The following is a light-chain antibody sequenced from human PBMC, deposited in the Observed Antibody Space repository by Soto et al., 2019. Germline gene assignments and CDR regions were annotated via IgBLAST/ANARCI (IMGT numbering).Light chain of an antibody. CDR2: DAS. J-gene: IGKJ5*01. Sequence: EIVLTQSPATLSLSPGERATLSCRASQSVNRSLAWYQLKPGQAPRPLIYDASNRPTGIPARFSATWSGTDFTLTISSLEPDDFAVYFCQQRTNWPTFGQGTRLDIK. CDR1: QSVNRS. CDR3: QQRTNWPT. V-gene: IGKV3-11*01.